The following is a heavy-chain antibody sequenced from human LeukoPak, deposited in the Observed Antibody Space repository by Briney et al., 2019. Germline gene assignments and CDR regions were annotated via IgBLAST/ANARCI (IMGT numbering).Heavy chain of an antibody. D-gene: IGHD3-9*01. V-gene: IGHV4-39*01. CDR1: GGSISSSSYY. CDR3: ARSQDYDILTGYENWFDP. J-gene: IGHJ5*02. CDR2: IYYSGST. Sequence: ETLSLTCTVSGGSISSSSYYWGWIRQPPGKGLEWTGSIYYSGSTYYNPSLKSRVTISVDTSKNQFSLKLSSVTAADTAVYYCARSQDYDILTGYENWFDPWGQGTLVTVSS.